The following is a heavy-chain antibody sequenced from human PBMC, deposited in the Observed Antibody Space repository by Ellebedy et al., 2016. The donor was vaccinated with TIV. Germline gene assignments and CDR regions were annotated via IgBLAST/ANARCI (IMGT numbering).Heavy chain of an antibody. CDR1: GFTFSSYS. J-gene: IGHJ4*02. Sequence: GESLKISCAASGFTFSSYSMNWVRQAPGKGLEWVSSISSSSRYIYYADSVKGRFTISRDNAKNSLYLQMNSLRVEDTAVYFCAKEQGYSGYPQDYWGQGTLVTVSS. D-gene: IGHD5-12*01. V-gene: IGHV3-21*01. CDR3: AKEQGYSGYPQDY. CDR2: ISSSSRYI.